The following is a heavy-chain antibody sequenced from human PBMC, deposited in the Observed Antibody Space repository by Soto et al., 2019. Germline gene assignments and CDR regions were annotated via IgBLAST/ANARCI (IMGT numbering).Heavy chain of an antibody. CDR3: AKKSSGYSSSWYDGKDNWFDP. D-gene: IGHD6-13*01. V-gene: IGHV3-23*01. J-gene: IGHJ5*02. CDR1: GFTFSSYA. Sequence: GGSLRLSCAASGFTFSSYAMSWVRQAPGKGLEWVSAISGSGGSTYYADSVKGRFTISRDNSKNTLYLQMNSLRAEDTAVYYCAKKSSGYSSSWYDGKDNWFDPWGQGTLVTVSS. CDR2: ISGSGGST.